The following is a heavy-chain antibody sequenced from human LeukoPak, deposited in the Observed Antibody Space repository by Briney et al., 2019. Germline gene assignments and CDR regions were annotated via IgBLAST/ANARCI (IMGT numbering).Heavy chain of an antibody. D-gene: IGHD1-26*01. J-gene: IGHJ4*02. CDR3: ARHVTSSGGPFLY. Sequence: SETLSLTCTVSGGSISSYYWSWIRQPPGKGLEWIGYISYSGSTDYNPSLKSRVTISVDTSRNQFSLKLSSVTAADTAMYYCARHVTSSGGPFLYWGQGILVTVSS. CDR1: GGSISSYY. V-gene: IGHV4-59*08. CDR2: ISYSGST.